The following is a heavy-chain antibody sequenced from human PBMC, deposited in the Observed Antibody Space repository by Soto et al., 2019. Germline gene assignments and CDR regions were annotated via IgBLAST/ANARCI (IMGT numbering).Heavy chain of an antibody. D-gene: IGHD2-8*01. CDR3: ARLMGTSFDL. Sequence: GGSLRLSCAASGFTFSDHYMDWVRQAPGKGLEWVGRARNKVSGYTTAHAASVEGRFAISRDDSKNSLYLQMSSLKVDDTAVYFCARLMGTSFDLWGQGT. V-gene: IGHV3-72*01. CDR1: GFTFSDHY. J-gene: IGHJ4*02. CDR2: ARNKVSGYTT.